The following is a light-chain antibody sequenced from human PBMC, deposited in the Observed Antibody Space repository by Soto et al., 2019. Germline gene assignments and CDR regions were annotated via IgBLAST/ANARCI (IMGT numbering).Light chain of an antibody. Sequence: EIVLTQSPGTLSLSPGERATLSCRASQSVSSSYLAWYQQKPGQAPRLLLYDASSRATGIPDRFSGSGSGADFTLTISRLEPEDVAVYFCQQYGSSPYTFGEVTKLEIK. CDR2: DAS. CDR1: QSVSSSY. V-gene: IGKV3-20*01. CDR3: QQYGSSPYT. J-gene: IGKJ2*01.